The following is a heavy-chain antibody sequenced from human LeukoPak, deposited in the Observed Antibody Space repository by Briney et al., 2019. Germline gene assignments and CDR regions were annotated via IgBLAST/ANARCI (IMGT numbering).Heavy chain of an antibody. CDR1: GGSISSSSYY. CDR3: ARGPTYYYDSSGLR. D-gene: IGHD3-22*01. CDR2: IYYSGST. V-gene: IGHV4-39*07. J-gene: IGHJ4*02. Sequence: SETLSLTCTVSGGSISSSSYYWGWIRQPPGKGLEGIGSIYYSGSTYYNPSLKSRVTISVDTSKNQFSLKLSSVTAADTAVYYCARGPTYYYDSSGLRWGQGTLVTVSS.